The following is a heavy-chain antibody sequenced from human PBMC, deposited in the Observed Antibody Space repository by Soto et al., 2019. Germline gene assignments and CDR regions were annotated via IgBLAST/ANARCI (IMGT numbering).Heavy chain of an antibody. V-gene: IGHV1-69*13. CDR1: GGTFSSYA. CDR3: TKPRSSLQWPPFDP. J-gene: IGHJ5*02. Sequence: SVKVSCKASGGTFSSYAISWVRQAPGQGLEWMGGIIPIFGTANYAQKFQGRVTITADESTSTAYMELSSLRSEDTAVYYCTKPRSSLQWPPFDPWGHGTQVTVSS. D-gene: IGHD6-19*01. CDR2: IIPIFGTA.